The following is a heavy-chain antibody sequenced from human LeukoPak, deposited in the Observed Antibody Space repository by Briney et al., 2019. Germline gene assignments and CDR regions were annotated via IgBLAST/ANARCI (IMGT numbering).Heavy chain of an antibody. Sequence: SVKVSCKASGGTFSSYAISWVRQAPGQGLEWMGGIIPISGTANYAQKFQGRVTITADESTSTAYMELSSLRSEDTAIYFCTRDTFDSSGYFYYYFDYWGQGTLVTVSS. V-gene: IGHV1-69*01. CDR2: IIPISGTA. J-gene: IGHJ4*02. CDR1: GGTFSSYA. D-gene: IGHD3-22*01. CDR3: TRDTFDSSGYFYYYFDY.